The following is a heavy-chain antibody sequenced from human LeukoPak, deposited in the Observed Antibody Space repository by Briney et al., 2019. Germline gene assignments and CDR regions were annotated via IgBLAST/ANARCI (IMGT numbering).Heavy chain of an antibody. Sequence: ASVKVSCKASGYTFTGYYMHWVRQAPGKGLEWMGGFDPEDGETIYAQKFQGRVTMTEDTSTDTAYMELSSLRSEDTAVYYCATGGLGCSSTSCYTGYATWGAFDIWGQGTMVTVSS. J-gene: IGHJ3*02. V-gene: IGHV1-24*01. CDR3: ATGGLGCSSTSCYTGYATWGAFDI. D-gene: IGHD2-2*02. CDR1: GYTFTGYY. CDR2: FDPEDGET.